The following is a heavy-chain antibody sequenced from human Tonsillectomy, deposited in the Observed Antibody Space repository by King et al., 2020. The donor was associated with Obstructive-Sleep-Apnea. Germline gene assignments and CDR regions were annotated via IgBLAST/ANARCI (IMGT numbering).Heavy chain of an antibody. J-gene: IGHJ4*02. CDR3: AREGGGGNSNYFDY. CDR1: GGSIISYY. Sequence: QLQESGPGLVKPSETLSLTCSVSGGSIISYYWSWIRQPPGKGLEWIGYIYYSGRTNYSPSLKGRVTISVDTSKNQVSLKLRPGTAADTAAYYCAREGGGGNSNYFDYWGQGTLVTVSS. CDR2: IYYSGRT. V-gene: IGHV4-59*01. D-gene: IGHD4-23*01.